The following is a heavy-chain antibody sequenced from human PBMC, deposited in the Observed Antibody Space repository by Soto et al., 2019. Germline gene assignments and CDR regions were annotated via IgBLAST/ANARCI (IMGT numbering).Heavy chain of an antibody. CDR2: INPATGAA. V-gene: IGHV1-2*02. Sequence: QLHLVQSGAVVKKPGASVTVSCSASGYPVTAYYMHWVRQAPGRGLEWMGGINPATGAAKYTQTCQGRVTMTRDTSTTTDFMEPRGLTSEDKAVFYCARGGGVGVAGSAAFDMWGQGTLVTVSS. CDR1: GYPVTAYY. CDR3: ARGGGVGVAGSAAFDM. J-gene: IGHJ3*02. D-gene: IGHD3-3*01.